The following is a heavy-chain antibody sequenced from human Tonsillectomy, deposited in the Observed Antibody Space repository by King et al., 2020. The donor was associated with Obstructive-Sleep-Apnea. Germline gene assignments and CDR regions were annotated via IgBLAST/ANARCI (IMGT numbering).Heavy chain of an antibody. D-gene: IGHD6-13*01. V-gene: IGHV3-49*03. CDR3: TTASSWESYYYYSNGMDV. CDR2: IRSKAYGGTI. Sequence: VQLVESGGGLVQPGRSLRLSCTGSGFTFGDYAMSWFRQAPGKGLEWVGFIRSKAYGGTIEYAASVKGRFTISRDDSKRIAYLQMNSLKTEDTAVYYCTTASSWESYYYYSNGMDVWGQGTTVTVSS. J-gene: IGHJ6*02. CDR1: GFTFGDYA.